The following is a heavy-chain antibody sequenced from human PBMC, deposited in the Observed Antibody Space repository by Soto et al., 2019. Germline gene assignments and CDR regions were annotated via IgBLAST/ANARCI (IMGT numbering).Heavy chain of an antibody. V-gene: IGHV1-69*01. CDR1: GGTFSSYA. D-gene: IGHD3-9*01. CDR2: IIPIFGTA. J-gene: IGHJ5*02. Sequence: QVQLVQSGAEVKKPGSSVKVSCKASGGTFSSYAISWVRQAPGQGLEWMGGIIPIFGTANYAQKFQGRVTITAEESTSTAYMELSSLRSEDTAVYYCARVAHYDILTGYYGFDPWGQGTLVTVSS. CDR3: ARVAHYDILTGYYGFDP.